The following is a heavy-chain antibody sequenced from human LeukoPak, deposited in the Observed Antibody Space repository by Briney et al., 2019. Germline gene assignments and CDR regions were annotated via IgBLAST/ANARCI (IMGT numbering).Heavy chain of an antibody. CDR2: INHSGST. J-gene: IGHJ4*02. Sequence: PSETLSLTCAVYGGSFSGYYWSWIRQPPGKGLEWIGEINHSGSTNYNPSLKSRVTISVDTSKNQFSLKLSSVTAADTAVYYCARGRVLFNWGQGTLVTVSS. CDR3: ARGRVLFN. D-gene: IGHD3-16*01. V-gene: IGHV4-34*01. CDR1: GGSFSGYY.